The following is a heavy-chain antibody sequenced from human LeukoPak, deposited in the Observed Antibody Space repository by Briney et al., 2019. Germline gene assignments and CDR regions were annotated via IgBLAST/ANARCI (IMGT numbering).Heavy chain of an antibody. CDR1: GFTFRSYW. Sequence: GGSLRLSCAGSGFTFRSYWMHWVRQDPGKGLVWVARINGDGSSISYADSVKGRFTISRDNAKNTLYLQMNSLRAEETGVYYCAKDYGWGGYYFDYWGQGTLVTVSS. J-gene: IGHJ4*02. V-gene: IGHV3-74*01. CDR2: INGDGSSI. D-gene: IGHD3-16*01. CDR3: AKDYGWGGYYFDY.